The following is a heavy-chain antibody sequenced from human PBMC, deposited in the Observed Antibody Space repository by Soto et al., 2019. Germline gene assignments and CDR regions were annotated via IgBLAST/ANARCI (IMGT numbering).Heavy chain of an antibody. J-gene: IGHJ4*02. V-gene: IGHV1-3*01. CDR3: ARAVAVAADFDY. CDR1: GYTFTSYG. D-gene: IGHD6-19*01. CDR2: INAGNGNT. Sequence: GASVKVSCKASGYTFTSYGIHWVRQAPGQRLEWMGWINAGNGNTEYSQKFQGRVTITRDTSASTAYMELSSLRSEDTAVYYCARAVAVAADFDYWGQGTLVTVSS.